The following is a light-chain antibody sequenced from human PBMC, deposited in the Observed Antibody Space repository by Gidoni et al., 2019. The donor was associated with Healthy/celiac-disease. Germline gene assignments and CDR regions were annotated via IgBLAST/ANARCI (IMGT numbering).Light chain of an antibody. J-gene: IGKJ1*01. V-gene: IGKV3-20*01. CDR3: QQYGSSPGT. Sequence: EIVLTQSPGTLSLSPGERATLSCRASQSVSRSYLAWYQQKPGQAPRLLIYGATSRATGIPDRFSGSGSGTDFTLTISRLEPEDFAVYYCQQYGSSPGTFXQXTKVEIK. CDR1: QSVSRSY. CDR2: GAT.